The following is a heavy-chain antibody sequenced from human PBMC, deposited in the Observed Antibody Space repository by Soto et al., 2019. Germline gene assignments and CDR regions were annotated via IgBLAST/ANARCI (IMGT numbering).Heavy chain of an antibody. CDR2: ISAYTDTP. D-gene: IGHD3-3*01. CDR1: GYTFTNFG. Sequence: GASVKVSCKASGYTFTNFGVTRVRRAPGQGLEWMGWISAYTDTPNYAQKFQGRVTITRDTSARTAYMELSSLRSEDTAVYYCARDPIRHFGLDYWGQGTLVTVSS. V-gene: IGHV1-18*01. J-gene: IGHJ4*02. CDR3: ARDPIRHFGLDY.